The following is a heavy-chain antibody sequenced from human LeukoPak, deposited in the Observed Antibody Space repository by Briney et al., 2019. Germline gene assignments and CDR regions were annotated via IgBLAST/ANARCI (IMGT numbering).Heavy chain of an antibody. CDR1: GFTVSSNY. J-gene: IGHJ4*02. Sequence: GGSLRLSCAASGFTVSSNYMSWVRLAPGKGPEWVASIKKDGSEKNYVDSVKGRFTISRDNAKNLLYLQMNYLRVEDSAVYYCAREVYWGQGALVTVSS. CDR3: AREVY. V-gene: IGHV3-7*01. CDR2: IKKDGSEK. D-gene: IGHD2-8*01.